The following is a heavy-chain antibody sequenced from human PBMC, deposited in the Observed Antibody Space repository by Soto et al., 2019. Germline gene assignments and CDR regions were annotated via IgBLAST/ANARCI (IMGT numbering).Heavy chain of an antibody. CDR1: GFTFSGSA. Sequence: EVQLVESGGGLVQPGGSVIISCAASGFTFSGSAIHWVRQASGKGLEWLGRIKTRSYNYATAYTASLKGRFTISRDDSKNTAYLQMNSLKTEDTALYFCSRLWAGGHDRDSPPYYLDSWGQGTLVTVSS. J-gene: IGHJ4*02. D-gene: IGHD3-16*01. CDR2: IKTRSYNYAT. V-gene: IGHV3-73*02. CDR3: SRLWAGGHDRDSPPYYLDS.